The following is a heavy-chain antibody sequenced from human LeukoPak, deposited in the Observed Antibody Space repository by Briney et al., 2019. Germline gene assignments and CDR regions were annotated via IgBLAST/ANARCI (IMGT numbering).Heavy chain of an antibody. J-gene: IGHJ3*02. Sequence: GRSLRLSCAASGFTFSRYGTHWVRQAPGKGLEWVAVISYDGSNKYYSDSVKGRFTISRDNSKNSLYLQMNSLRAEDTAVYYCARDLHYYDSSGYYPRPYDAFDIWGQGTMVTVSS. CDR3: ARDLHYYDSSGYYPRPYDAFDI. CDR2: ISYDGSNK. D-gene: IGHD3-22*01. CDR1: GFTFSRYG. V-gene: IGHV3-30*03.